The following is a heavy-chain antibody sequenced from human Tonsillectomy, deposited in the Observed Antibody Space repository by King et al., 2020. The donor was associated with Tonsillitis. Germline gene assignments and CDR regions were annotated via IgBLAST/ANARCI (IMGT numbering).Heavy chain of an antibody. CDR3: ATGGTSDAAFDI. Sequence: QAQLVQSGAEVKKPGASVKVSCKASGYTFTGYYMHWVRQAPGQGLEWMGWIKPNSGGTNYAQKFQGRVTMTRDTSISTAYMELNRLTSDDTAVFYCATGGTSDAAFDIWGQGTKVTVSS. V-gene: IGHV1-2*02. CDR2: IKPNSGGT. D-gene: IGHD3-16*01. CDR1: GYTFTGYY. J-gene: IGHJ3*02.